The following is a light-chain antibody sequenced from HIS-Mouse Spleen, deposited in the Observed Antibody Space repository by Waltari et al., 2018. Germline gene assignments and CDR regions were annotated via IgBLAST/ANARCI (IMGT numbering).Light chain of an antibody. CDR2: EGS. CDR1: SSDVGSYNL. CDR3: CLYAGSSTWV. V-gene: IGLV2-23*01. J-gene: IGLJ3*02. Sequence: QSALTQPASVSGSPGQSITISFTGTSSDVGSYNLVSWYQQHPGKAPKLMIYEGSKRPSGVSNRFSGSKSGNTASLTISGLQAEDEADYYCCLYAGSSTWVFGGGTKLTVL.